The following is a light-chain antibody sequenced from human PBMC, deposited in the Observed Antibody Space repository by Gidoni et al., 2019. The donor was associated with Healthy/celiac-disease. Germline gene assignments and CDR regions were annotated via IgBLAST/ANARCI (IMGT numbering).Light chain of an antibody. J-gene: IGKJ3*01. CDR2: AAS. CDR3: QQSYSTPPEPT. CDR1: QSISSY. V-gene: IGKV1-39*01. Sequence: DVQMTQSPSSLSASVGDRDTITCRASQSISSYLNWYQQKPGKAPKLLIYAASSLQSGVPSRFSGSGSGTDFTLTISSLQPEDFATYYCQQSYSTPPEPTFGPGTKVDIK.